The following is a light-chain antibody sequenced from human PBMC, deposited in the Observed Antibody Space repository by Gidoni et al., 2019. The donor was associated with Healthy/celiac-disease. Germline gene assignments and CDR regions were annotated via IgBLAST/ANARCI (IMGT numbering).Light chain of an antibody. V-gene: IGKV4-1*01. CDR2: CAS. Sequence: DIVMTQSPDSLAVSLGERANINCKSSQSVLYSSNNKNYLAWYQQKPGQPPKLLIYCASTRESGVPDRFIGSGSGTDFTLTIISLHAEDVAVYYCQQYYSTPRTVGQGTKVEIK. J-gene: IGKJ1*01. CDR1: QSVLYSSNNKNY. CDR3: QQYYSTPRT.